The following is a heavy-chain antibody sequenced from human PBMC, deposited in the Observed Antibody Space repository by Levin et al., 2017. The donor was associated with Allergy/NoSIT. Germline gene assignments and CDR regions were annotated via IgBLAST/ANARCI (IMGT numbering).Heavy chain of an antibody. CDR2: INHSGST. V-gene: IGHV4-34*01. CDR3: VGRPRLRYCSSSNCSDY. J-gene: IGHJ4*02. D-gene: IGHD2-2*01. CDR1: GGSFTGYY. Sequence: SETLSLTCAVYGGSFTGYYWDWIRQPPGKGLEWIGEINHSGSTDYNPSLKSRVTISLDTSKNQFSLKMTSVAAADTAVYYCVGRPRLRYCSSSNCSDYWGQGTLVTVSS.